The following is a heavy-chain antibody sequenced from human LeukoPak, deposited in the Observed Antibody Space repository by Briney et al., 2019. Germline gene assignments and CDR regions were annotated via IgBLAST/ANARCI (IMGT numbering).Heavy chain of an antibody. D-gene: IGHD7-27*01. Sequence: PSETLSLTCTVSGGSVSSGSYYWSWIRQPAGKGLEWIGRIYTSGSTNYNPSLKSRVTISVDTSKNQFSLKLSSVTAADTAVYYCATNWGSLPLDYWGQGTLVTVSS. CDR3: ATNWGSLPLDY. V-gene: IGHV4-61*02. J-gene: IGHJ4*02. CDR2: IYTSGST. CDR1: GGSVSSGSYY.